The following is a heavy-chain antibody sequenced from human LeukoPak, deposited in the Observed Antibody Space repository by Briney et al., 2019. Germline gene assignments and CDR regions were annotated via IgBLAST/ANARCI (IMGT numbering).Heavy chain of an antibody. V-gene: IGHV1-8*03. J-gene: IGHJ4*02. Sequence: ASVKVSYKTSGYIFTSYDINWVRQATGQGLEWVGWINPNSGNTGYAQKFQGRVTITRNTSISTAYMELSSLRSEDTAVYYCARALTYYYDSSGGGGQDFDFWGQGTLVTVSS. CDR2: INPNSGNT. D-gene: IGHD3-22*01. CDR1: GYIFTSYD. CDR3: ARALTYYYDSSGGGGQDFDF.